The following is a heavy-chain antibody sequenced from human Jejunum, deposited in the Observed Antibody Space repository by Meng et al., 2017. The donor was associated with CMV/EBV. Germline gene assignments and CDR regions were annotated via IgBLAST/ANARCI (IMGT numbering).Heavy chain of an antibody. CDR2: ISWDGATT. Sequence: GDYYWSWIRQPPGKGLEWISFISWDGATTYYADSVKGRFTISRDNSKNSLYLQMNSLRPEDTALYYCTKDASSSGYDVEVSYFDYWGQGTLVTVSS. CDR1: GDYY. V-gene: IGHV3-43D*03. J-gene: IGHJ4*02. D-gene: IGHD5-12*01. CDR3: TKDASSSGYDVEVSYFDY.